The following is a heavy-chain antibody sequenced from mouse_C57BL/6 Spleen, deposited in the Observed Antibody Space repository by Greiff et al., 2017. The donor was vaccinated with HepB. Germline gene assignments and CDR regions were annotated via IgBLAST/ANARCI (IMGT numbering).Heavy chain of an antibody. CDR1: GYTFTDYE. Sequence: QVQLQQSGAELVRPGASVTLSCKASGYTFTDYEMHWVKQTPVHGLEWIGAIDPETGGTAYNQKFKGKAILTADKSSSTAYMELRSLTSEDSAVYYCTRSSYYKDYFDYWGQGTTLTVSS. V-gene: IGHV1-15*01. J-gene: IGHJ2*01. D-gene: IGHD2-12*01. CDR3: TRSSYYKDYFDY. CDR2: IDPETGGT.